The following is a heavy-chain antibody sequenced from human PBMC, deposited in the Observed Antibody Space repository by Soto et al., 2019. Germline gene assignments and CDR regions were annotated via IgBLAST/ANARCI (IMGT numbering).Heavy chain of an antibody. Sequence: GGSLRLSCAASGFTFSSYEINFFRHAPWKGLEWLSYISSSSSTIYYVDSVKGRFTISRDNAKNSLFLQMNSLRAEDTAVYYCARVAYYNDRGAFDIWGQGTMVTVSS. J-gene: IGHJ3*02. CDR3: ARVAYYNDRGAFDI. CDR1: GFTFSSYE. CDR2: ISSSSSTI. D-gene: IGHD3-10*01. V-gene: IGHV3-48*03.